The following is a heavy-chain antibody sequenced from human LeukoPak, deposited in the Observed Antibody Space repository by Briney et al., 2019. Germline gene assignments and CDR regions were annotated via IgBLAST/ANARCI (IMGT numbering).Heavy chain of an antibody. V-gene: IGHV3-23*01. CDR2: ISGGGGST. Sequence: QPGGSLRLSCAASGFTSTSYSMNWVRQAPGEGLEWVSTISGGGGSTYYADSVKGRFTISRDNSKNTLYLQVNSLRAEDTAVYYCAKGGKWDVTPFDYWGQGTLVTVSS. D-gene: IGHD1-26*01. J-gene: IGHJ4*02. CDR3: AKGGKWDVTPFDY. CDR1: GFTSTSYS.